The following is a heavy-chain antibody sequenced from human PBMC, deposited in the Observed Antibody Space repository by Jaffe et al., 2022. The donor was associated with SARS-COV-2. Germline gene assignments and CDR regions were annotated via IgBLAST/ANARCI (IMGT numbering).Heavy chain of an antibody. V-gene: IGHV3-48*03. D-gene: IGHD1-26*01. J-gene: IGHJ4*02. CDR2: ISSSGSTI. Sequence: EVQLVESGGGLVQPGGSLRLSCAASGFTFSSYEMNWVRQAPGKGLEWVSYISSSGSTIYYADSVKGRFTISRDNAKNSLYLQMNSLRAEDTAVYYCARTSYRGWELPYFDYWGQGTLVTVSS. CDR3: ARTSYRGWELPYFDY. CDR1: GFTFSSYE.